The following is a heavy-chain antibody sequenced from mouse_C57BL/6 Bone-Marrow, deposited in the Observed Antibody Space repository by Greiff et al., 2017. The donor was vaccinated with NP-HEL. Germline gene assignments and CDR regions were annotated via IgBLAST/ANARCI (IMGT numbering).Heavy chain of an antibody. D-gene: IGHD1-1*01. J-gene: IGHJ2*01. CDR2: ISYDGSN. Sequence: ESGPGLVKPSQSLSLTCSVTGYSITSGYYWNWIRQFPGNKLEWMGYISYDGSNNYNPSLKNRISITRDTSKNQFFLKLNSVTTEDTATYYCASFPRITTVVATEGYYFDYWGQGTTLTVSS. V-gene: IGHV3-6*01. CDR1: GYSITSGYY. CDR3: ASFPRITTVVATEGYYFDY.